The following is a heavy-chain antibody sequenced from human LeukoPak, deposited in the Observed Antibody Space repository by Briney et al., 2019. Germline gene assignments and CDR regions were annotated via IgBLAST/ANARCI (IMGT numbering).Heavy chain of an antibody. J-gene: IGHJ4*02. Sequence: ASVKVSCKASEYTFTSYDINWVRQATGQGLEWMGWMNPNSGNTGYAQKFQGRVTMTRNTSISTAYMELSSLRSEDTAVYYCARGGGLEQWPTTQADYWGQGTLVTVSS. D-gene: IGHD6-19*01. CDR3: ARGGGLEQWPTTQADY. V-gene: IGHV1-8*01. CDR2: MNPNSGNT. CDR1: EYTFTSYD.